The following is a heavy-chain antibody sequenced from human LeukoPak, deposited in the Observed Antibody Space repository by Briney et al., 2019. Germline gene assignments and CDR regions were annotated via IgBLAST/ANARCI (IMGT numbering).Heavy chain of an antibody. Sequence: PGGSLRLSCAASGFVFNSYTMNWVRQTPGKRLEWISYISPASSTIYYADSVKGRFTISRDNAKNSLYLQMNSLRAEDTAVYYCAELGITMIGGVWGKGTTVTISS. J-gene: IGHJ6*04. CDR2: ISPASSTI. V-gene: IGHV3-48*04. CDR1: GFVFNSYT. CDR3: AELGITMIGGV. D-gene: IGHD3-10*02.